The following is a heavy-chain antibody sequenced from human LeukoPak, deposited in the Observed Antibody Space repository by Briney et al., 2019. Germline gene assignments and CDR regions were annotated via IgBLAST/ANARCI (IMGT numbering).Heavy chain of an antibody. J-gene: IGHJ4*02. Sequence: GGSLRLSCAASGFTFSSYGMHWVRQAAGKGLGWVAFIRYDGSNKYYADSVKGRFTISRDNSKNTLYLQINSLRAEDTAVYYCAKDPSIAAAGTLWGQGTLVTVSS. CDR2: IRYDGSNK. D-gene: IGHD6-13*01. CDR3: AKDPSIAAAGTL. CDR1: GFTFSSYG. V-gene: IGHV3-30*02.